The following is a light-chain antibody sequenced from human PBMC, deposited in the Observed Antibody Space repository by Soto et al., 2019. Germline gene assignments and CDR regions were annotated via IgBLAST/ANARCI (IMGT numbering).Light chain of an antibody. V-gene: IGKV1-5*01. CDR2: DAS. CDR1: QSIRSW. J-gene: IGKJ1*01. Sequence: DIQMTQSPSALSASVGDRVTITCRARQSIRSWLAWYQQKPGQAPKLLIYDASGLESGVPSRFSGSGSGTEFNLTITSLQPDDFATYYCQQYDSYPWTFGQGTKVEIK. CDR3: QQYDSYPWT.